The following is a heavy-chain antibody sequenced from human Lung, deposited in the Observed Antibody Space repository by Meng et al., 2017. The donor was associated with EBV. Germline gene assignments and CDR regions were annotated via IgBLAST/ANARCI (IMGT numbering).Heavy chain of an antibody. D-gene: IGHD1-26*01. CDR1: GYTFTNYG. Sequence: VECGGDVKEPGDSVQVFCRASGYTFTNYGITWVRQAPGQGLEWMGWISAYNGDTNYAQTLQGRVTMTTDTSTSTAYMELRSLRSDDTAVYYCARVEVGITSGDYWGQGTLVTVSS. V-gene: IGHV1-18*01. J-gene: IGHJ4*02. CDR2: ISAYNGDT. CDR3: ARVEVGITSGDY.